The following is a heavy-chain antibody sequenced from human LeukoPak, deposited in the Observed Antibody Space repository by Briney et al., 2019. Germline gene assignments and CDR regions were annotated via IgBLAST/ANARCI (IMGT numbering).Heavy chain of an antibody. J-gene: IGHJ1*01. CDR3: AREHDSSGYYYYGYFQH. D-gene: IGHD3-22*01. V-gene: IGHV1-69*05. CDR1: GGTFSSYA. Sequence: SVKVSCKASGGTFSSYAISWVRQAPGQGLEWMGGIIPIFGTANYAQKFQGRVTITTDESTSTAYMELSSLRSEDTAVYYCAREHDSSGYYYYGYFQHWGQGTLVTVSS. CDR2: IIPIFGTA.